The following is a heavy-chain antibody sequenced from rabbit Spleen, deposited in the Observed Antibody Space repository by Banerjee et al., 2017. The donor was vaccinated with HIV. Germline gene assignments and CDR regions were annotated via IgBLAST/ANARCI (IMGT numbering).Heavy chain of an antibody. J-gene: IGHJ4*01. V-gene: IGHV1S47*01. Sequence: QGQLVESGGGLVQPGGSLKLSCKASGFDFSNYGVSWVRQAPGKGLEWIGYIEPIFGNTYYANWVNGRFTISSHNAQNTLYLQLSSLTAADTATYFCARDLTDVIGWNFGWWGPGTLVTVS. CDR3: ARDLTDVIGWNFGW. CDR2: IEPIFGNT. D-gene: IGHD1-1*01. CDR1: GFDFSNYG.